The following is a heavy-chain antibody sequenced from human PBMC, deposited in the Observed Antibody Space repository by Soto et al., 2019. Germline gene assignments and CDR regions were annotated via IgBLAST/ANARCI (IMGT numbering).Heavy chain of an antibody. J-gene: IGHJ6*02. D-gene: IGHD3-16*01. CDR3: AKGAEGGAYYGMDV. CDR1: GFTFSKYG. CDR2: ISYDGSNK. Sequence: QVQLVESGGGVVQPGGSLRLSCAASGFTFSKYGMHWVRQAPGKGLEWVAVISYDGSNKYYADSVKGRFTISRDKSTNTLYVQMNSLRVEDTAVYYCAKGAEGGAYYGMDVGGQGTTVTVSS. V-gene: IGHV3-30*18.